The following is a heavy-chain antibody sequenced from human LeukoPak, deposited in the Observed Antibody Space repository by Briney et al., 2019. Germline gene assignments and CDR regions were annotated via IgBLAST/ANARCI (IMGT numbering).Heavy chain of an antibody. V-gene: IGHV3-30*18. CDR2: ISYDGSNK. CDR1: GFTFSSYG. J-gene: IGHJ4*02. Sequence: GGSLRLSCAASGFTFSSYGMHWVRQAPGKGLEWVAVISYDGSNKYYADSVKGRFTISRDNSKNTLYLQMNSLRAEDTAVYYCAKDLRDTAMVFHNRGQGTLVTVSS. CDR3: AKDLRDTAMVFHN. D-gene: IGHD5-18*01.